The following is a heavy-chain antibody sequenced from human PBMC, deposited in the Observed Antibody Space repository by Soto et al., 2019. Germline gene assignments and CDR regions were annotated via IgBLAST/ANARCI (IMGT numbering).Heavy chain of an antibody. CDR2: TYYRSKWYN. D-gene: IGHD2-2*01. Sequence: SQTLSLTCAISGDSVSSNSAAWNWIRQSPSRGLEWLGRTYYRSKWYNDYAVSVKSRITINPDTSKNQFSLQLNSVTPEETDVYYCARAYCSSTSCYWFDPWGQGTLVTVSS. CDR3: ARAYCSSTSCYWFDP. V-gene: IGHV6-1*01. CDR1: GDSVSSNSAA. J-gene: IGHJ5*02.